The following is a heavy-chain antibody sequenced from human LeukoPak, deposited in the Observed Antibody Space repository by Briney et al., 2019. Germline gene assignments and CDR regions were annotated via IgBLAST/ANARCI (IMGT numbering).Heavy chain of an antibody. V-gene: IGHV3-30*18. CDR2: ISYDGTNK. CDR3: AKAVGFGEAYGMDV. CDR1: GFTFSNYA. D-gene: IGHD3-10*01. J-gene: IGHJ6*02. Sequence: GGSLRLSCAASGFTFSNYAIHWIRQGPGKGLKWVAIISYDGTNKNYADSVKGRFSISRDNSKNTLYLQMNSLRPEDTAVYYCAKAVGFGEAYGMDVWGQGTTVTVSS.